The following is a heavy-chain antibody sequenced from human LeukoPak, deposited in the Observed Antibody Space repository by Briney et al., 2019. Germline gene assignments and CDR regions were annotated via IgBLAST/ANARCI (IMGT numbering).Heavy chain of an antibody. CDR1: GGSFSGYY. V-gene: IGHV4-34*01. Sequence: PSETLSLTCAVYGGSFSGYYWSWVRQPPGKGLEWIGEIYHNGSTNYNPSVKSRVTISIDKSKNQFSLKVNSMTAADTAVYYCARDFRVGQNSGWYAFDIWGRGTMVTVCS. CDR3: ARDFRVGQNSGWYAFDI. D-gene: IGHD6-19*01. CDR2: IYHNGST. J-gene: IGHJ3*02.